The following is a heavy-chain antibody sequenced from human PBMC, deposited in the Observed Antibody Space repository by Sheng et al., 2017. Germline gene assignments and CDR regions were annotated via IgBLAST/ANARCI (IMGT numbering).Heavy chain of an antibody. J-gene: IGHJ4*02. Sequence: QVQLQESGPGLVKPSETLSLTCAVSGYSISSGYYWGWIRQPPGKGLEWIGSIYHSGSTYYNPSLKSRVTISVDTSKNQFSLKLSSVTAADTAVYYCARNYDSSGIITNWGQGTLVTVSS. CDR3: ARNYDSSGIITN. CDR1: GYSISSGYY. D-gene: IGHD3-22*01. CDR2: IYHSGST. V-gene: IGHV4-38-2*01.